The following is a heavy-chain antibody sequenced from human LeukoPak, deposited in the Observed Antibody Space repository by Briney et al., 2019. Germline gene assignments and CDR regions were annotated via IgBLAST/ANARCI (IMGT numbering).Heavy chain of an antibody. CDR1: GFTFSSYG. V-gene: IGHV3-48*01. CDR2: ISYSSSTI. Sequence: PGGSLRLSCAASGFTFSSYGMNWVRQAPGKGLEWVSYISYSSSTIYYAGSVKGRFTISRDNAKNSLYLQMNSLRAEDTAVYYCARVNRMVPGYCSGGTCPGDYWGQGTLVTVSS. CDR3: ARVNRMVPGYCSGGTCPGDY. D-gene: IGHD2-15*01. J-gene: IGHJ4*02.